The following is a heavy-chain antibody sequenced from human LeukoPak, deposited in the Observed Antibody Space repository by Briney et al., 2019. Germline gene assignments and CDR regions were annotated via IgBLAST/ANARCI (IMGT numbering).Heavy chain of an antibody. Sequence: ASVKVSCKVSGYTLTELSMHWVRQAPGKGLEWMGGFDPEDGETIYAQKFQGRVTMTEDTSTDTAYMELSSLRSEDTAVYYCATDNLVSILAGSIERGGLSNWGRGTLVTVSS. CDR2: FDPEDGET. CDR1: GYTLTELS. J-gene: IGHJ4*02. D-gene: IGHD3-9*01. V-gene: IGHV1-24*01. CDR3: ATDNLVSILAGSIERGGLSN.